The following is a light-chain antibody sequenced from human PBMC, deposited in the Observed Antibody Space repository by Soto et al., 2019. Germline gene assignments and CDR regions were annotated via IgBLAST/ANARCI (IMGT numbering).Light chain of an antibody. CDR1: QSVSSNY. Sequence: EIVLTQSPGTLSLSPGERATLSCRASQSVSSNYLAWYQQNPGQAPRLLIYGASSRATGIPDRFSGSGSGTDFTLTISRLEPEDFAVYYCQQYGSTYTFGQGTKLEI. J-gene: IGKJ2*01. CDR3: QQYGSTYT. CDR2: GAS. V-gene: IGKV3-20*01.